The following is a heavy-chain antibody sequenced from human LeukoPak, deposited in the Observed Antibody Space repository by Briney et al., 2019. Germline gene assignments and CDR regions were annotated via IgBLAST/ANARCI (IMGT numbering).Heavy chain of an antibody. CDR2: IYHTGSS. V-gene: IGHV4-4*02. J-gene: IGHJ4*02. D-gene: IGHD3-10*01. CDR3: ARAPGYYGSGSPYLDY. CDR1: GGSISSSNW. Sequence: SETLSLTCAVSGGSISSSNWWSWVRQPPGKGLEWIGEIYHTGSSNYNPSLKSRVTISVDKSKSQFSLELSSVTAADSAVYYCARAPGYYGSGSPYLDYWGQGTLVTVSS.